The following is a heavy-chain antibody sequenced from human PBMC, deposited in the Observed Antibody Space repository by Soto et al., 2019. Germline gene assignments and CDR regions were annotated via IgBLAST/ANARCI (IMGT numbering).Heavy chain of an antibody. CDR1: GYTFTSHY. CDR2: INPSGGDT. Sequence: ASVKVSCKASGYTFTSHYIHWVRQAPGQGLEWMGIINPSGGDTIYAQQFQGRVTMTRDTSTRTVYMELSSLRSEDTAVYYCARGGCGGECSFDYWGQGTLGTVSA. CDR3: ARGGCGGECSFDY. J-gene: IGHJ4*02. D-gene: IGHD2-21*01. V-gene: IGHV1-46*01.